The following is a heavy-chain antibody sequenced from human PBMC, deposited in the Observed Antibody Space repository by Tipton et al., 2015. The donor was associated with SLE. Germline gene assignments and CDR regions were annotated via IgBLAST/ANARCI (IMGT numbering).Heavy chain of an antibody. D-gene: IGHD3-22*01. Sequence: TLSLTCAVYGGSFSGYYWSWIRQPPGKGLEWIGEINHSGSTNYNPSLKSRVTISVDTPKNQFSLKLSSVTAADTAVYYCARSRYDSSGYYQPRAAAFDIWGQGTMVTVSS. CDR1: GGSFSGYY. J-gene: IGHJ3*02. CDR3: ARSRYDSSGYYQPRAAAFDI. CDR2: INHSGST. V-gene: IGHV4-34*01.